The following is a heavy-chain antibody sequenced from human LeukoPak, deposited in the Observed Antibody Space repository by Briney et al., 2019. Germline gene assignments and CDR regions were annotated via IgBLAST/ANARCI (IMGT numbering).Heavy chain of an antibody. V-gene: IGHV3-48*01. Sequence: GGSLGLSCAASGFTFSSYSMNWVRQAPGKGLEWVSYISSSSSTIYYADSVKGRFTISRDNAKNPLYLQMNSLRAEDTAVYYCARLFDGLRFDYWGQGTLVTVSS. D-gene: IGHD4-17*01. CDR3: ARLFDGLRFDY. CDR1: GFTFSSYS. CDR2: ISSSSSTI. J-gene: IGHJ4*02.